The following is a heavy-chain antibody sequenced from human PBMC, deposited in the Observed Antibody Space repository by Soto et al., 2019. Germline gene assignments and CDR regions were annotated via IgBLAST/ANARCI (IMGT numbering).Heavy chain of an antibody. V-gene: IGHV4-30-4*01. Sequence: SETLSLTCTVSGGSISSGDYYWSWIRQPLGKGLERIGYIYYSGSTYYNPSLKSRVTISVDTSKNQFSLKLSSVTAADTAVYYCARELVGSNYYGSGGKGSNHYGMDVWGQGTTVTVSS. CDR2: IYYSGST. J-gene: IGHJ6*02. CDR1: GGSISSGDYY. D-gene: IGHD3-10*01. CDR3: ARELVGSNYYGSGGKGSNHYGMDV.